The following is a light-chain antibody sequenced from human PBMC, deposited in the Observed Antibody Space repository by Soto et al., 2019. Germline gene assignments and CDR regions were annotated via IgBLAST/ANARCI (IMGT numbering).Light chain of an antibody. CDR3: NSYTSSNTLYV. J-gene: IGLJ1*01. Sequence: QSALTQPASVSGSPGQSITISCTGTSSDVGDYNFVSWYQQHPGKAPKLMIYEVSHRPSGVSNRFSGSKSGNTASLTISGLQADDEADYYCNSYTSSNTLYVFGTGTKVTV. V-gene: IGLV2-14*01. CDR2: EVS. CDR1: SSDVGDYNF.